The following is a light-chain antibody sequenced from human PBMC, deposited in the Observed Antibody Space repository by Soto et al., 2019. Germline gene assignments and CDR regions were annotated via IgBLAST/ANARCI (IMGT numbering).Light chain of an antibody. CDR2: GAS. V-gene: IGKV3-20*01. CDR1: QSVSSSY. Sequence: EIVLTQSPGTLSLSPGERATLSCRASQSVSSSYLAWYQQKPGQAPRLLIYGASSRATGIPDRFSGSGSGTDFTLTISRLEPEDFAVYHCQHYGTSALFGPGTKVDIK. J-gene: IGKJ3*01. CDR3: QHYGTSAL.